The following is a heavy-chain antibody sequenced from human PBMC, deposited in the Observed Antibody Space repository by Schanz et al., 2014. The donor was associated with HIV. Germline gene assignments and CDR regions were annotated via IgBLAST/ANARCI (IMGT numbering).Heavy chain of an antibody. V-gene: IGHV3-23*04. CDR2: ISGSGGHT. Sequence: VQLVESGGGVVQPGRSLRLSCAASGFTFSSYAMIWVRQAPGKGLEWVSTISGSGGHTYYADSVKGRFTISRDNSKNTLFLQMNSLRAEDTAVYYCALSRPSGYGGSWYFDLWGRGTLVAVSS. J-gene: IGHJ2*01. D-gene: IGHD2-15*01. CDR3: ALSRPSGYGGSWYFDL. CDR1: GFTFSSYA.